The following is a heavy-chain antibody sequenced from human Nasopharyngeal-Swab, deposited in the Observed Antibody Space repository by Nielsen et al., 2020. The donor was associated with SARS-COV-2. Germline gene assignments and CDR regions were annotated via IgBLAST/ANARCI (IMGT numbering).Heavy chain of an antibody. V-gene: IGHV3-7*01. J-gene: IGHJ4*02. CDR2: IKQDGSEK. CDR1: QFAFGNYW. Sequence: GESLKISCVVSQFAFGNYWMSWVRQAQGKGPEWVANIKQDGSEKYYVDSVKGRFTISRDNAKNSLYLQMNSLRAEDTAVYHCVTGGSYYVYWGQGTLVTVSS. CDR3: VTGGSYYVY. D-gene: IGHD1-26*01.